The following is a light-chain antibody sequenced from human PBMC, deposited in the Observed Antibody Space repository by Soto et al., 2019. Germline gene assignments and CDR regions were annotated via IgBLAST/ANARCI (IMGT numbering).Light chain of an antibody. J-gene: IGLJ3*02. CDR2: EVT. Sequence: QSALTKPASVYGSPGQSITISCTGTSSDVGGYNYVSWYQQHPGQVPKLTIYEVTNRPSGVSSRFSGSKSGNTASLTISGLQAEDEADYYCSSYTNIDTWVFGGGTKLTVL. CDR3: SSYTNIDTWV. V-gene: IGLV2-14*01. CDR1: SSDVGGYNY.